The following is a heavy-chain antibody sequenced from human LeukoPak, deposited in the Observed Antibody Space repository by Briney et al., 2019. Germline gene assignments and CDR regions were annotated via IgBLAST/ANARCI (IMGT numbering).Heavy chain of an antibody. CDR1: GFPFSHVW. CDR3: AASVAARGGFSI. Sequence: GGSLRLSCAASGFPFSHVWMIWVRQAPGKGLECVGLITSNTDGGTADYAATVKGRFTISRDDSKDSLFLQMDRLKTEDTAVYYCAASVAARGGFSIWGQGTVVTVSS. D-gene: IGHD6-19*01. V-gene: IGHV3-15*01. J-gene: IGHJ3*02. CDR2: ITSNTDGGTA.